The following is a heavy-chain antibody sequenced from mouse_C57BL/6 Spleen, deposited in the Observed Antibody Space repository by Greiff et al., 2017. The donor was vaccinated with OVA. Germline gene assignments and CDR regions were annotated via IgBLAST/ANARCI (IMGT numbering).Heavy chain of an antibody. D-gene: IGHD2-3*01. CDR2: ISSGGDYI. CDR3: TRVGIYDGSTDY. Sequence: EVKLMESGEGLVKPGGSLKLSCAASGFTFSSYAMSWVRQTPEKRLEWVAYISSGGDYIYYADTVKGRFTISRDNARNTLYLQMSSLKSEDTAMYYCTRVGIYDGSTDYWGQGTTLTVSS. J-gene: IGHJ2*01. CDR1: GFTFSSYA. V-gene: IGHV5-9-1*02.